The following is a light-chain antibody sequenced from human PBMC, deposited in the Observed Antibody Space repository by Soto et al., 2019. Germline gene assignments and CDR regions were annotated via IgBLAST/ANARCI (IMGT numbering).Light chain of an antibody. CDR3: SSYAGSNRLV. V-gene: IGLV2-8*01. CDR1: SSDVGGYNY. J-gene: IGLJ2*01. Sequence: QSALAQPPSASGSLGQSVTISCTGTSSDVGGYNYVSWYQQHPGKAPKLMIYEVSKRPSGVPDRFSGSKSGNTASLTVSGLQAEDEADYYCSSYAGSNRLVFGGGTKLTVL. CDR2: EVS.